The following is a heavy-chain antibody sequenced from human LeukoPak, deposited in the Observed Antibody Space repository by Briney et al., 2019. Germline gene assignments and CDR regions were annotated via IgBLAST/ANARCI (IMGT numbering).Heavy chain of an antibody. V-gene: IGHV1-69*04. Sequence: GASVKVSCKASGGILSSYAINWVRQAPGQGPEWMGRIIPILGIANYAQKFQGRVTITADKSTSTAYMELSSLRSEDTAVYYCARVENDYGGDNYYHGMDVWGQGTTVTVSS. CDR3: ARVENDYGGDNYYHGMDV. CDR2: IIPILGIA. D-gene: IGHD4-17*01. CDR1: GGILSSYA. J-gene: IGHJ6*02.